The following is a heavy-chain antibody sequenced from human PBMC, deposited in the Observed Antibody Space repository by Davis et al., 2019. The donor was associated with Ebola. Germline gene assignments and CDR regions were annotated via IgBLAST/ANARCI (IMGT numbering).Heavy chain of an antibody. CDR1: GGSISSGNYY. CDR3: ARGVGGTTGWFDP. CDR2: IYYSGST. J-gene: IGHJ5*02. D-gene: IGHD1-26*01. V-gene: IGHV4-31*03. Sequence: LRLSCTVSGGSISSGNYYWSWIRQHPGKGLEWIGYIYYSGSTDYNPSLKSRVTISVDTSKNQFSLKLSSVTAADTAVYYCARGVGGTTGWFDPWGQGTLVTVSS.